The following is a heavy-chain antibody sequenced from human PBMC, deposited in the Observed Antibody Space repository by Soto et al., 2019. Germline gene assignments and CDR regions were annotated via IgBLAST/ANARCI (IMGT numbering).Heavy chain of an antibody. CDR2: FDRDDGET. Sequence: QVQLIQSGAEGNKPGASVKVSCKVSGYTLPELSMHWVRKAPGKGLEWMGGFDRDDGETMYAQNFQGRVTMTEDTSTDTAYMELSSLRAEDTAIYYCATELRASHFDSIGYSGLDYGGQGTLVTVSS. CDR3: ATELRASHFDSIGYSGLDY. CDR1: GYTLPELS. J-gene: IGHJ4*02. D-gene: IGHD3-22*01. V-gene: IGHV1-24*01.